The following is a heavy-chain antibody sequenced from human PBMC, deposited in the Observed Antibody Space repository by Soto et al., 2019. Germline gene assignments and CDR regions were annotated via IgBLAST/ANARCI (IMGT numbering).Heavy chain of an antibody. Sequence: GGSLRLSCAASGFTFSSYAMSWVRQAPGKGLEWVSAISGSGGSTYYADSVKGRFTISRDNSKNTLYLQMNSLRAEDTAVYYCAKTYYDILTGYPYDAFDIWGQGTMVTVSS. CDR1: GFTFSSYA. CDR3: AKTYYDILTGYPYDAFDI. V-gene: IGHV3-23*01. CDR2: ISGSGGST. D-gene: IGHD3-9*01. J-gene: IGHJ3*02.